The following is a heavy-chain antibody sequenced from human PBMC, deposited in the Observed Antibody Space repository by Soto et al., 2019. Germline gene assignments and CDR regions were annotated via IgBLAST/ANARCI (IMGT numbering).Heavy chain of an antibody. CDR3: ARAHRGITMVRGVISQAYYYGMDV. Sequence: SVKVSCKASGGTFSSYTISWVRQAPGQGLEWMGRIIPILGIANYAQKFQGRVTMTRDTSTSTVYMELSSLRSEDTAVYYCARAHRGITMVRGVISQAYYYGMDVWGQGTTVTVSS. D-gene: IGHD3-10*01. CDR1: GGTFSSYT. CDR2: IIPILGIA. J-gene: IGHJ6*02. V-gene: IGHV1-69*02.